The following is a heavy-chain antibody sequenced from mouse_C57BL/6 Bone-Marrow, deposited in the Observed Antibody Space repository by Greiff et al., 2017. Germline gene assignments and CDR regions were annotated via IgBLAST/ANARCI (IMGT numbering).Heavy chain of an antibody. CDR3: DTYYYDSSDWYFDV. V-gene: IGHV1-64*01. Sequence: QVQLQQPGAELVKPGASVKLSCKASGYTFTSYWMHWVKQRPGQGLEWIGMIHPNSGSTNYNEKFKSKATLTVDKSSSTAYMQLSSLTSEDSAVYYGDTYYYDSSDWYFDVWGTGTTVTVSS. J-gene: IGHJ1*03. CDR1: GYTFTSYW. D-gene: IGHD1-1*01. CDR2: IHPNSGST.